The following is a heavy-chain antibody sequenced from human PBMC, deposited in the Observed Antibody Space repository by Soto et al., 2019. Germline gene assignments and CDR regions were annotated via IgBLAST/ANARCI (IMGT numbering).Heavy chain of an antibody. V-gene: IGHV1-69*01. J-gene: IGHJ4*02. Sequence: SVKVYCKTSGGSYSIYAIGWVRQANGQGLEWMGGIIPIFGTANYAQKFQGRVTITADESTSTAYMELSSLRSEDTAVYYCAREPFYDSSGSQVDYWGQGFLV. CDR2: IIPIFGTA. D-gene: IGHD3-22*01. CDR3: AREPFYDSSGSQVDY. CDR1: GGSYSIYA.